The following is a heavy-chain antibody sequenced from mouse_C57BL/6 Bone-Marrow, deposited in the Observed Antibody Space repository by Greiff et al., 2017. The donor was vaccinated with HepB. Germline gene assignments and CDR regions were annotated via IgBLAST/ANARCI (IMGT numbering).Heavy chain of an antibody. Sequence: VKLQESGAELVRPGASVKLSCKASGYTFTDYYINWVKQRPGQGLEWIARIYPGSGNTYYNEKFKCKATLTAEKSSSTAYMQLSSLTSEDSAVYFCAVYYYGSSLWFAYWGQGTLVTVSA. V-gene: IGHV1-76*01. CDR1: GYTFTDYY. CDR2: IYPGSGNT. J-gene: IGHJ3*01. CDR3: AVYYYGSSLWFAY. D-gene: IGHD1-1*01.